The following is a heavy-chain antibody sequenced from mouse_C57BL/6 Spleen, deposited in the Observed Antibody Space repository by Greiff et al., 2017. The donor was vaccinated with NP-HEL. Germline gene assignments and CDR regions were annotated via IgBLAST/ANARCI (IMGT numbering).Heavy chain of an antibody. CDR1: GYAFSSYW. CDR3: AREGYYGSREYYAMDY. V-gene: IGHV1-80*01. CDR2: IYPGDGDT. J-gene: IGHJ4*01. D-gene: IGHD1-1*01. Sequence: QVQLQQSGAELVKPGASVKISCKASGYAFSSYWMNWVKQRPGKGLEWIGQIYPGDGDTNYNGKFKGKATLTADKSSSTAYMQLSSLTSEDSAVYFCAREGYYGSREYYAMDYWGQGTSVTVSS.